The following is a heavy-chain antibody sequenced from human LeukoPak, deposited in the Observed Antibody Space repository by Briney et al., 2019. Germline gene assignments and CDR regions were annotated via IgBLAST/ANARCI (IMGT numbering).Heavy chain of an antibody. CDR3: ARTRYYYNSRSYGAPYYFDY. CDR1: GGSFSGYY. Sequence: SGTLSLTCAVYGGSFSGYYWNWIRQPPGKGLEWIGEINHSGSTNYNPSLKSRVTISVDTSKNQFSLKLSSVTAADTAVYYCARTRYYYNSRSYGAPYYFDYWGQGTLVTVSS. D-gene: IGHD3-10*01. V-gene: IGHV4-34*01. CDR2: INHSGST. J-gene: IGHJ4*02.